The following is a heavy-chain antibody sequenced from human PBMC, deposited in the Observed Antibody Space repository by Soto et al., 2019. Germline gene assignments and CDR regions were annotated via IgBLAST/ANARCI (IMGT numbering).Heavy chain of an antibody. CDR1: GFTFSTYA. Sequence: GGSLRLSCAASGFTFSTYALSWVRQAPGKGLEWVSAISANGQGIYYADSVRGRFTISRDNSKNTIFLHMDSLRAEDTAAYYCAKDRNYPRDQFHYWGQGTLVTVSS. CDR2: ISANGQGI. CDR3: AKDRNYPRDQFHY. V-gene: IGHV3-23*01. D-gene: IGHD1-7*01. J-gene: IGHJ4*02.